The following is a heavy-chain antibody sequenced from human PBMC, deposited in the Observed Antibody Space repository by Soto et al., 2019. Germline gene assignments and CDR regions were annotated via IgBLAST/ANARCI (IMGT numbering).Heavy chain of an antibody. V-gene: IGHV4-31*03. D-gene: IGHD3-9*01. CDR3: ARAPRLYYDILTGYSYYYYYGMDV. CDR2: IYYSGST. CDR1: GGSISSGGYY. J-gene: IGHJ6*02. Sequence: SETLSLTCTVSGGSISSGGYYWSWIRQHPGKGLEWIGYIYYSGSTYYNPSLKSRVTISVDTSKNQFSLKLSSVTAADTAVYYCARAPRLYYDILTGYSYYYYYGMDVCGQGTTFTVS.